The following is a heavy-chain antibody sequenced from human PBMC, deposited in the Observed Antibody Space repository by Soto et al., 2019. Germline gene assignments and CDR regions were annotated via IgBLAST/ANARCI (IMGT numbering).Heavy chain of an antibody. CDR1: GGTFSSYA. Sequence: ASVKVSCKASGGTFSSYAISWVRQAPGQGLEWMGGIIPIFGTANYAQKFQGRVTITADESTSTAYMELSSLRSEDTAVYYCARRNQYPYYFDYWGQGTLVTVSS. V-gene: IGHV1-69*13. CDR2: IIPIFGTA. D-gene: IGHD4-4*01. J-gene: IGHJ4*02. CDR3: ARRNQYPYYFDY.